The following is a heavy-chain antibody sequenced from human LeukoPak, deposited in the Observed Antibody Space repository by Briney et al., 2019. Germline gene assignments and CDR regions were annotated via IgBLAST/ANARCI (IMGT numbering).Heavy chain of an antibody. CDR2: IYTSGST. V-gene: IGHV4-4*07. Sequence: SETLSLXCTVSGGSISSYYWSWIRQPAGKGLEWIGRIYTSGSTNYNPSLKSRVTMSVDTSKNQFSLKLSSVTAADTAVYYCARGPPYPIYGDYLIYYFDYWGREPWSPSPQ. CDR1: GGSISSYY. D-gene: IGHD4-17*01. J-gene: IGHJ4*02. CDR3: ARGPPYPIYGDYLIYYFDY.